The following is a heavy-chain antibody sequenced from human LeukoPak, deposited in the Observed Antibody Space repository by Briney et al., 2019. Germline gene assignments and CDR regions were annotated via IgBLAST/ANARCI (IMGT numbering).Heavy chain of an antibody. Sequence: PGGSLRLSCAASGFPFSTYGMHWVRRAPGKGLEWVAGSASDGRNENYPDSVKGRFTISRDNSKNTLYPQMNILRAEDTAVYYCARGGGGQLDYWGQGTLVTVSS. V-gene: IGHV3-33*01. CDR2: SASDGRNE. CDR3: ARGGGGQLDY. J-gene: IGHJ4*02. CDR1: GFPFSTYG. D-gene: IGHD3-16*01.